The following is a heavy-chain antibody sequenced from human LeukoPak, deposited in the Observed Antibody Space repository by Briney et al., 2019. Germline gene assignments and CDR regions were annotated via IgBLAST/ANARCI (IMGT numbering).Heavy chain of an antibody. V-gene: IGHV3-21*04. CDR1: GFTFSSYS. D-gene: IGHD6-13*01. Sequence: GGSLRLSCAASGFTFSSYSMNWVRQAPGKGLEWVSSISSSSSYIYYADSVKGRFTISRDNSKNTVNVQMNSLRAEDTAVYYCAKATSPVHSRNWFGSWGQGTLVTVSS. CDR2: ISSSSSYI. CDR3: AKATSPVHSRNWFGS. J-gene: IGHJ5*01.